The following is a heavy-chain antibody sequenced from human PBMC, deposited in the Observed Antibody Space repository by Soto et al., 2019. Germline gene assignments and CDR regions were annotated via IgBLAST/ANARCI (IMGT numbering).Heavy chain of an antibody. Sequence: GESLKISCKASGYKFTTFWLNWVRQTPGKGLEWLGRIDPTDSFTNYSPPFEGHVTISVDRSFSTAYLQWNSLQASDTAIYYCARPASGGSRDAFDVWGQGTTVTVSS. CDR3: ARPASGGSRDAFDV. CDR1: GYKFTTFW. J-gene: IGHJ3*01. V-gene: IGHV5-10-1*01. D-gene: IGHD2-15*01. CDR2: IDPTDSFT.